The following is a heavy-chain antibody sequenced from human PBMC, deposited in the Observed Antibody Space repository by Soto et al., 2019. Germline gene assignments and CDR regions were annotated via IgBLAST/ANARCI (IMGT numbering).Heavy chain of an antibody. D-gene: IGHD1-7*01. CDR1: GFTFSSYG. V-gene: IGHV3-23*01. CDR2: SSATGAGT. J-gene: IGHJ4*02. Sequence: GSLRLSCSASGFTFSSYGMTWVRQAPGKGLEWVSFSSATGAGTYYADSVKGRFTISRDNSKNTLYLQMTSLRADDTAVYYCAKDRRAGGNYGFYSDFWGQGALVTVSS. CDR3: AKDRRAGGNYGFYSDF.